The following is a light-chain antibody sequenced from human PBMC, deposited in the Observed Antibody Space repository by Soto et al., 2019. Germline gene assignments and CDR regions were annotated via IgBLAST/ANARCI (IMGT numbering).Light chain of an antibody. CDR1: QTLLYTSNNKNY. J-gene: IGKJ4*01. CDR2: WAS. Sequence: DIVMTQSPDSLSVSLGERATINCKSNQTLLYTSNNKNYLAWYQQRPGQSPKLLIYWASTRESGVPDRFSGSGSRTDFTLTLSNLQAEDVAVYFCQQYFSLPLTFGGGTQVEI. V-gene: IGKV4-1*01. CDR3: QQYFSLPLT.